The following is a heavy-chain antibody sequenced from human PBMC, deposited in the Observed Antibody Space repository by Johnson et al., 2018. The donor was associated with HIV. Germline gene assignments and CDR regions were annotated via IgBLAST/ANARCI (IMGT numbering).Heavy chain of an antibody. Sequence: VQLVESGGGLVQPGGSLRLSCAASGFTFSSYDMHWVRQATGKGLEWVSAIGTAGDTSYPGSVKGRFTISSENAKNSLYLQMNSLGAGDTAVYYFARGAGYNFWSGYYAGRNAFDIWGQGTMVTVSS. D-gene: IGHD3-3*01. CDR2: IGTAGDT. CDR1: GFTFSSYD. CDR3: ARGAGYNFWSGYYAGRNAFDI. J-gene: IGHJ3*02. V-gene: IGHV3-13*01.